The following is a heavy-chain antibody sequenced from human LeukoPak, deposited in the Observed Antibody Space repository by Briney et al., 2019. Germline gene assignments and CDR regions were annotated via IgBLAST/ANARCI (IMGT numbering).Heavy chain of an antibody. Sequence: SETLSLTCTVSGGSISSYYWSWIRQPPGKGLEWIGYIYYSGSTNYNPSLKSRVTISVDTSKNQFSLRLNSVTAADTSVYYCARISYSSCINYWGQGTLVTASS. J-gene: IGHJ4*02. CDR1: GGSISSYY. CDR3: ARISYSSCINY. D-gene: IGHD6-19*01. V-gene: IGHV4-59*08. CDR2: IYYSGST.